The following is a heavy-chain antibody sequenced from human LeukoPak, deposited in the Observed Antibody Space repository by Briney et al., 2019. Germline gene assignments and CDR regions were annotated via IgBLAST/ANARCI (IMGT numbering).Heavy chain of an antibody. Sequence: VASVKVSCKASGYTFTSYGVNWVRQAPGQGLEWMGCISAYNGNTNYAQKLQGRVTMTTDTSTSRAYMVLRSLRSDDTAVYYCAREANTVYHYDSSGYYGLDYWGQGTLVTVSS. CDR1: GYTFTSYG. CDR3: AREANTVYHYDSSGYYGLDY. J-gene: IGHJ4*02. CDR2: ISAYNGNT. V-gene: IGHV1-18*01. D-gene: IGHD3-22*01.